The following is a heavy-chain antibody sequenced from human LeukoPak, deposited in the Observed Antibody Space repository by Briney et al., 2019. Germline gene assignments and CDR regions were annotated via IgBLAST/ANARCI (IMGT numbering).Heavy chain of an antibody. CDR1: GYTFTSYG. CDR2: ISAYNGNT. D-gene: IGHD6-13*01. CDR3: ARNLHPLYSSSSDY. J-gene: IGHJ4*02. V-gene: IGHV1-18*04. Sequence: ASVKVSFKASGYTFTSYGISWVRQAPGQGLEWMGWISAYNGNTNYAQKLQGRVTMTTDTSTSTAYMELRSLRSDDTAVYYCARNLHPLYSSSSDYWGQGTLVTVSS.